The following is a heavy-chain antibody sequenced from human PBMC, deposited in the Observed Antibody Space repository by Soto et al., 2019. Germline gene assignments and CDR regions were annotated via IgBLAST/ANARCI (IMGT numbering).Heavy chain of an antibody. CDR2: IYWDDDK. Sequence: QITLKESGPTLVKPTQTLTLTCTFSGFSLTTNGVGVGWIRQPPGKALDGLALIYWDDDKRYSPSLKGRLTITKDTSKNQVVLTMTNMDPVDTATYYCAHRRGGTTGYDYWGQGTLVTVSS. D-gene: IGHD3-9*01. CDR1: GFSLTTNGVG. V-gene: IGHV2-5*02. CDR3: AHRRGGTTGYDY. J-gene: IGHJ4*02.